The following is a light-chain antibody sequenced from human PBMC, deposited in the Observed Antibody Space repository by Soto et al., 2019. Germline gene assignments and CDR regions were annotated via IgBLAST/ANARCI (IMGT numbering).Light chain of an antibody. CDR1: SSDVGGYNY. CDR3: CSYAGSSSYV. Sequence: SVLTQPRSVSGSPGQSVTISCTGTSSDVGGYNYASWYQQHPGKAPKLMIYTVTKRPSGVPDRFSGSKSDNTASLTISGLQADDEADYYCCSYAGSSSYVFGTGTTVTVL. V-gene: IGLV2-11*01. CDR2: TVT. J-gene: IGLJ1*01.